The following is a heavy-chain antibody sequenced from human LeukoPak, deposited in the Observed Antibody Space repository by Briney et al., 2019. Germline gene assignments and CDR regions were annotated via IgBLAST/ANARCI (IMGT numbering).Heavy chain of an antibody. J-gene: IGHJ3*02. V-gene: IGHV3-23*01. CDR1: GFTYSIYS. CDR3: AKDMKHGYTDAFDI. CDR2: ISGSGGST. Sequence: PGGSLRLSCAASGFTYSIYSISWVREAPAKGLECVSAISGSGGSTYYADSVKGRFTIYRDNPKNTLYLQMNTLRAEDTAVYYCAKDMKHGYTDAFDIWGQGTMVTVSS. D-gene: IGHD3-16*01.